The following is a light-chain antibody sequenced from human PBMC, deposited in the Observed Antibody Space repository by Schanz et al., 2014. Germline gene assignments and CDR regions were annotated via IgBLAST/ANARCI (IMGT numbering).Light chain of an antibody. CDR3: QHYYTTPFT. CDR1: QSVSSN. CDR2: GAS. Sequence: EIVMPQSPATLSVSPGERATLSCRASQSVSSNLAWYQQKPGQAPRLLIYGASTRATGIPARFSGSGSGTEFTLTISSLQSEDFAVYYCQHYYTTPFTFGPGTKVEIK. V-gene: IGKV3-15*01. J-gene: IGKJ3*01.